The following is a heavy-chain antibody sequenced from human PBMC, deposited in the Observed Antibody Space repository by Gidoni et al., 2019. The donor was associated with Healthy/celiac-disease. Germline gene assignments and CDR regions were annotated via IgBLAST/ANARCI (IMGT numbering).Heavy chain of an antibody. D-gene: IGHD2-2*01. J-gene: IGHJ5*02. CDR2: IKSKTDGWTT. V-gene: IGHV3-15*01. Sequence: EVQLVESGGGLVKPGGSLRLSCAASGFTFSNAWMSWVRQAPGKGLEWVGRIKSKTDGWTTDYAAPVKGRFTISRDDSKNTLYLQMNSLKTEDTAVYYCTTDPLGCSSTSCYYLPRFDPWGQGTLVTVSS. CDR3: TTDPLGCSSTSCYYLPRFDP. CDR1: GFTFSNAW.